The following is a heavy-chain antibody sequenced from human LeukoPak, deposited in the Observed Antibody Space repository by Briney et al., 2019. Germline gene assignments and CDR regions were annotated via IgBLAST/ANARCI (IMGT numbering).Heavy chain of an antibody. CDR3: ARGLGWPYFDY. CDR1: GDSVSRTNIA. V-gene: IGHV6-1*01. D-gene: IGHD2-15*01. CDR2: TYYRSKWYN. Sequence: SQTLSLTCAISGDSVSRTNIAWNWIRQSPSRGLEWLGRTYYRSKWYNDYAESVKSRIINNPDTSKNQFSLQLNSVTPEDTAVYWCARGLGWPYFDYWGQGTLVTVSS. J-gene: IGHJ4*02.